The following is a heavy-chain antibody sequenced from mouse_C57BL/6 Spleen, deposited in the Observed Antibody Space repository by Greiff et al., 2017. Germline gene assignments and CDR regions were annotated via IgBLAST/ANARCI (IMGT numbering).Heavy chain of an antibody. CDR3: ARWYYGSSYEGYFDV. D-gene: IGHD1-1*01. CDR2: INPGSGGT. V-gene: IGHV1-54*01. J-gene: IGHJ1*03. Sequence: VKLQESGAELVRPGTSVKVSCKASGYAFTNNLIEWVKQRPGQGLEWIGVINPGSGGTNYNEKFKGKATLTADKSSSTAYMQLSSLTSEDSAVYFCARWYYGSSYEGYFDVWGTGTTVTVSS. CDR1: GYAFTNNL.